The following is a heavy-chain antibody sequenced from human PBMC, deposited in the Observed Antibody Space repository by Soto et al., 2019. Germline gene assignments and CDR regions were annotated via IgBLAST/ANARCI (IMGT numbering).Heavy chain of an antibody. J-gene: IGHJ5*02. D-gene: IGHD3-22*01. CDR3: ARDTAFISSGLFNP. Sequence: GGSLRLSCAASGFTFSDYYISWIRQAPGKGLEWISHISDSATTMYYADSVKGRFTISRDNARKSLFLHMNSLRAEDTAVCYCARDTAFISSGLFNPWGQGTLVTVSS. CDR2: ISDSATTM. CDR1: GFTFSDYY. V-gene: IGHV3-11*01.